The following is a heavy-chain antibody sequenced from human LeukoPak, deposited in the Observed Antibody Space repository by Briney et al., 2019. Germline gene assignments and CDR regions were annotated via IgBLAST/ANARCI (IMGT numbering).Heavy chain of an antibody. CDR2: INGGGGNT. Sequence: ETLSLTCTVSGVSISSYYWSWIRQPPGKGLEWVAAINGGGGNTYYADSVKGRFTISRDNSKNTLYLQMNSLRGEDTAVYYCAKDRSGSFPNWFDPWGQGTLVTVSS. D-gene: IGHD3-10*01. V-gene: IGHV3-23*01. CDR1: GVSISSYY. J-gene: IGHJ5*02. CDR3: AKDRSGSFPNWFDP.